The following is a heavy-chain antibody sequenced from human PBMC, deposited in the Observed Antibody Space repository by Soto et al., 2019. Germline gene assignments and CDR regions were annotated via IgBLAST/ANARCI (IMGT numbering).Heavy chain of an antibody. J-gene: IGHJ6*02. Sequence: SVKVSCEASGGTFSSYTISWVRQAPGQGLEWMGRIIPILGIANYAQKFQGRVTITADKSTSTAYMELSSLRSEDTAVYYCARDNCVGDCYPDYYYGIGVWGQGTTVTFSS. CDR1: GGTFSSYT. CDR2: IIPILGIA. V-gene: IGHV1-69*04. CDR3: ARDNCVGDCYPDYYYGIGV. D-gene: IGHD2-21*02.